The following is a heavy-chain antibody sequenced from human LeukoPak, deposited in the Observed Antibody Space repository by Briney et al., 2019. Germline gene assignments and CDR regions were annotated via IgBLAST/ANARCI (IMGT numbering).Heavy chain of an antibody. J-gene: IGHJ4*02. Sequence: GGSLRLSCAASGFTVSSNYMSWVRQSPGKGLEWVSVIYSGGSTYYADSVKGRFTISRDNSKNTLYLQMNSLRAEDTAVYYCAREPSSARFGRKVGALYFDYWGQGTLVTVSS. CDR3: AREPSSARFGRKVGALYFDY. V-gene: IGHV3-53*01. D-gene: IGHD1-26*01. CDR1: GFTVSSNY. CDR2: IYSGGST.